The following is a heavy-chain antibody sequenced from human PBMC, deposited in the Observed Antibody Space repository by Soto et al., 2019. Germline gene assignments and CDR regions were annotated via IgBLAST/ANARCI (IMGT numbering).Heavy chain of an antibody. V-gene: IGHV3-23*01. D-gene: IGHD2-15*01. CDR1: GFTFSSYA. Sequence: EVQLLESGGGLVQPGGSLRLSCAASGFTFSSYAMSWVRQAPGKGLEWVSAISGSGGSTYYADSVKGRFTISRDNSKNTLYLQMNSLRAEDTAVYYCANLGYCSGGSCYSRVDYWGQGTLVPVSS. J-gene: IGHJ4*02. CDR2: ISGSGGST. CDR3: ANLGYCSGGSCYSRVDY.